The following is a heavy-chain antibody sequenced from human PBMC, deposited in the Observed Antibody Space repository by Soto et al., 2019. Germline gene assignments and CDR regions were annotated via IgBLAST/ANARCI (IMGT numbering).Heavy chain of an antibody. CDR3: ARGNTARAKFDY. Sequence: QVQLVQSGAEVKKPGSSVKVSCKGSGGTFSSYAISWVRQAPGQGLEWMGGIIPIFGTANYEQKLQGRVTITADESTSTAYLELSIPRSEDTALYHRARGNTARAKFDYRGKGTLVTVSS. J-gene: IGHJ4*01. CDR1: GGTFSSYA. CDR2: IIPIFGTA. D-gene: IGHD5-18*01. V-gene: IGHV1-69*01.